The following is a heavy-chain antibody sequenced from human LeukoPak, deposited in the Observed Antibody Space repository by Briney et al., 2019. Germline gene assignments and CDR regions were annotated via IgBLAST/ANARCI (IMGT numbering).Heavy chain of an antibody. CDR1: GYTFTSYY. D-gene: IGHD3-3*01. CDR3: AKDLDDYDFWSGYYYIY. CDR2: INPSGGST. Sequence: ASVKVSCKASGYTFTSYYMHWVRQAPGQGLEWMGIINPSGGSTSYAQKFQGRVTMTRDTSTSTVYMELSSLRAEDTAVYYCAKDLDDYDFWSGYYYIYWGQGTLVTVSS. V-gene: IGHV1-46*01. J-gene: IGHJ4*02.